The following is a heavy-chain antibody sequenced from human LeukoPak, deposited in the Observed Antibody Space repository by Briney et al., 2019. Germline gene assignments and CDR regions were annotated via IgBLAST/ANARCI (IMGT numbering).Heavy chain of an antibody. J-gene: IGHJ4*02. CDR1: GYTFTGYY. CDR3: ARAIAAAGTSSYFDY. V-gene: IGHV1-2*02. Sequence: GASVKVSCKASGYTFTGYYMHWVRQAPGQGLEWMGWINPNSGGTNYAQKFQGRVTMTRDTSISTAYMELSRLRSDDTAVYYCARAIAAAGTSSYFDYWGQGTLVTVSS. D-gene: IGHD6-13*01. CDR2: INPNSGGT.